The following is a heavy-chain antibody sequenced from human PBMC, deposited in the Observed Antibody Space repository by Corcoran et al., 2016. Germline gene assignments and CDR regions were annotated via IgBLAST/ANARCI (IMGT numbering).Heavy chain of an antibody. Sequence: QVQLVQSGAEVKKPGSSVKVSCKASGGTFSSYAISWVRQAPGQGLEWMGGIIPIFDTTNYAQKFQGRVTITADKSTSTAYMELSSLRSEDTAVYYWARCRYNWNNGAYYYYGMDVWGQGTTVTVSS. CDR3: ARCRYNWNNGAYYYYGMDV. CDR1: GGTFSSYA. J-gene: IGHJ6*02. D-gene: IGHD1-20*01. V-gene: IGHV1-69*06. CDR2: IIPIFDTT.